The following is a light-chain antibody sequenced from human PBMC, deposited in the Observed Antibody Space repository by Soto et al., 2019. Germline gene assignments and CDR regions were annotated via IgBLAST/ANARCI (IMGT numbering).Light chain of an antibody. V-gene: IGKV3-20*01. CDR2: GAS. CDR3: QHYVNSPPT. J-gene: IGKJ1*01. CDR1: QRVTSNY. Sequence: EIVLTQSPGTLSLSPGERATLSCRASQRVTSNYLAWYQQKPGQAPRPLIYGASIRATGIPDRFSGSGSGTDSTLTISRLEPEDSAVYYFQHYVNSPPTFGQGTMLEIK.